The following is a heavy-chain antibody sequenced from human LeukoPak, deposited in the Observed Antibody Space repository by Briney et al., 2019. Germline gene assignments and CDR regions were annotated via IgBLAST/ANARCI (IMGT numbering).Heavy chain of an antibody. V-gene: IGHV4-59*08. CDR2: IYYSGST. CDR3: ARHPPEFDWLSPFDY. D-gene: IGHD3-9*01. CDR1: GGSISSYY. Sequence: PSETLSLTCAVSGGSISSYYWSWIRQPPGKGLEWIGYIYYSGSTNYNPSLKSRVTISVDTSKNQFSLKLSSVTAADTAVYYCARHPPEFDWLSPFDYWGQGTLVTVSS. J-gene: IGHJ4*02.